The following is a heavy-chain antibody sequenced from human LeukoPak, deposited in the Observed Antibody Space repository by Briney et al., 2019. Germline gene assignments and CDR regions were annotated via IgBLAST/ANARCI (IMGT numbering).Heavy chain of an antibody. CDR2: IHYTGST. J-gene: IGHJ5*02. Sequence: SSGTLSLTCTVSGGSISSYYWSWIRQPPGQGLEWIGYIHYTGSTNYNPSLKSRVTISVETSKNQFSLKLKSVTAADTAVYYCARGGYYGSGNDFRFDPWGQGTLVTVSS. D-gene: IGHD3-10*01. V-gene: IGHV4-59*01. CDR3: ARGGYYGSGNDFRFDP. CDR1: GGSISSYY.